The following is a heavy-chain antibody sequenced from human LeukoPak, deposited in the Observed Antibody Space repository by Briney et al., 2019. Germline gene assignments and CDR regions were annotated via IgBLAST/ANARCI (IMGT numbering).Heavy chain of an antibody. CDR3: ARYLGIEQLVDY. Sequence: ASVKVSCKASGYTFTSYDINWVRQATGQGLEWMGWMNPNSGNTGYARKFQGGVTMTRNTSISTAYMELSSLRSDDTAVYYCARYLGIEQLVDYWGQGTLVTVSS. J-gene: IGHJ4*02. D-gene: IGHD6-6*01. CDR1: GYTFTSYD. V-gene: IGHV1-8*01. CDR2: MNPNSGNT.